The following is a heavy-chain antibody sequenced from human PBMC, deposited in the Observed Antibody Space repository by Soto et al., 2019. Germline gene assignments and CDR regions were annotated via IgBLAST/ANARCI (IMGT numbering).Heavy chain of an antibody. CDR1: GFTFDTHA. Sequence: LSCTASGFTFDTHAMAWVRQAPGKGLEWVTSISATGFSKYHADSVKGRLTISRDNSNNTVYLHMNTLRAEDTAVYHCAMVSAFDFWSGNFVFGWFDSWGQGTQVTVSS. CDR3: AMVSAFDFWSGNFVFGWFDS. J-gene: IGHJ5*01. V-gene: IGHV3-23*01. D-gene: IGHD3-3*01. CDR2: ISATGFSK.